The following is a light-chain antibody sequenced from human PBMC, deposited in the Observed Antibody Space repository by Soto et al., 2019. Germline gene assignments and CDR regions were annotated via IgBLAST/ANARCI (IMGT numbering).Light chain of an antibody. Sequence: AIQMTQSPSSLSASVGDRVTITCRASQGIRNDLGWYQQKPGKAPKLLIYAASSSQSGVPSRFSGTGSGTDFTLTISSLQPEDFATYYCQQYYSYPRTFGQGTKVDIK. CDR1: QGIRND. V-gene: IGKV1-6*01. J-gene: IGKJ1*01. CDR3: QQYYSYPRT. CDR2: AAS.